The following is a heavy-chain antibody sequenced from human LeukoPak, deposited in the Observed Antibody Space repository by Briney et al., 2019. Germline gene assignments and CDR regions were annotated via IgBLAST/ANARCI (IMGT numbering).Heavy chain of an antibody. Sequence: GGSLRFSCAASGFTFSDYYMSWIRQAPGKGLEWVSYISSSGSTIYYADSVKGRFTISRDNAKNSLYLQMNSLRAEDTAVYYCAIKSGSYPGSYFDYWGQGTLVTVSS. V-gene: IGHV3-11*01. CDR3: AIKSGSYPGSYFDY. CDR1: GFTFSDYY. J-gene: IGHJ4*02. D-gene: IGHD1-26*01. CDR2: ISSSGSTI.